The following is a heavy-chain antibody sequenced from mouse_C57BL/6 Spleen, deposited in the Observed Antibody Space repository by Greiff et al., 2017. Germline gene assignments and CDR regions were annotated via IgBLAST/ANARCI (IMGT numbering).Heavy chain of an antibody. CDR2: ISSGSSTI. Sequence: VQLQQSGGGLVKPGGSLKLSCAASGFTFSDYGMHWVRQAPEKGLEWVAYISSGSSTIYYADTVKGRFTISRDNAKNTLFLQMTSLRSEDTAMYYCARPGYYYGSSPYYWGQGTTLTVSS. J-gene: IGHJ2*01. D-gene: IGHD1-1*01. CDR1: GFTFSDYG. V-gene: IGHV5-17*01. CDR3: ARPGYYYGSSPYY.